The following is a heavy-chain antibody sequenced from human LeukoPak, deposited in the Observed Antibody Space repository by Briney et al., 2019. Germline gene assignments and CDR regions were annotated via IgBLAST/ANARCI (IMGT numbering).Heavy chain of an antibody. J-gene: IGHJ4*02. V-gene: IGHV3-23*01. CDR3: AKDRLGYCSSTSCYSYFDY. CDR1: GFTFSSYA. D-gene: IGHD2-2*01. Sequence: GGSLRLSCAASGFTFSSYAMSWVRQAPGKGLEWVSAISGSGGSTYYADSVKGRFTISRDNSKNTLYLQMNSLRAEDTAVYYCAKDRLGYCSSTSCYSYFDYWGQGTLVTVSS. CDR2: ISGSGGST.